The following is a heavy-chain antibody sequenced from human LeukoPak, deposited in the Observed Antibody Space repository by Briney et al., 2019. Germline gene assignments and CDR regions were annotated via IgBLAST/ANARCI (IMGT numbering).Heavy chain of an antibody. D-gene: IGHD3-22*01. Sequence: GGSLRLSCAASGFTFSSYGMHWVRQAPGKGLEWVAVISYDGSNKYYADSVKGRFTISRDNSKNTLYLQMNSLRAEDTAVYYCAKDSGKYYYDSSGSLDYWGQETLVTVSS. CDR2: ISYDGSNK. CDR3: AKDSGKYYYDSSGSLDY. V-gene: IGHV3-30*18. CDR1: GFTFSSYG. J-gene: IGHJ4*02.